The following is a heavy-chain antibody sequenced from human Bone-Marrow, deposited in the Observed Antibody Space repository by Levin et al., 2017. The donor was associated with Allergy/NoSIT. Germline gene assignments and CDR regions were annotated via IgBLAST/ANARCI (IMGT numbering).Heavy chain of an antibody. J-gene: IGHJ4*02. Sequence: GGSLRLSCAASGFTFSSYAMTWVRQAPGKRLEWVSTIGGSGGSTYYADSVKGRFTISRDNSKNTLYLQMNSLRAEDTAVYYCAKDQFNALHYFDYWGQGTLVTVSS. CDR1: GFTFSSYA. V-gene: IGHV3-23*01. CDR2: IGGSGGST. D-gene: IGHD2-2*01. CDR3: AKDQFNALHYFDY.